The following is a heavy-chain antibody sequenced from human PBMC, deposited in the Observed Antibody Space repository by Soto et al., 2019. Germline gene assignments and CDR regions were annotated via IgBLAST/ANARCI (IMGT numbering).Heavy chain of an antibody. Sequence: ASVKVSCKASGYTFTSYDINWVRQATGQGLEWMGWMNPNSGNTGYAQKFQGRVTMTRNTSISAAYMELSSLRSEDTDVYYCARGRFPQIRITYYDFWSGYRSDAFDIWGQGTMVTVSS. CDR1: GYTFTSYD. CDR2: MNPNSGNT. CDR3: ARGRFPQIRITYYDFWSGYRSDAFDI. J-gene: IGHJ3*02. V-gene: IGHV1-8*01. D-gene: IGHD3-3*01.